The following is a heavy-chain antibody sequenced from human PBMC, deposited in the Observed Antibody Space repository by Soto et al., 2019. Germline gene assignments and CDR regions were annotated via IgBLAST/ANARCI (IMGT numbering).Heavy chain of an antibody. CDR1: GGSFSGYY. Sequence: QVQLQQWGAGLLKPSETLSLTCAVYGGSFSGYYWSWIRQPPGKGLEWIGEINHSGSTNYNPSLKSRVTISVDTSKNQFSLKLSSVTAADTAVYYCARGPRNSDGPDYWGQGTLDTVSS. D-gene: IGHD2-15*01. V-gene: IGHV4-34*01. CDR2: INHSGST. CDR3: ARGPRNSDGPDY. J-gene: IGHJ4*02.